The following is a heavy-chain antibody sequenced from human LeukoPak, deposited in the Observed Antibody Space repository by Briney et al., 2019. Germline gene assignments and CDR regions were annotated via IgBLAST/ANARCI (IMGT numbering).Heavy chain of an antibody. V-gene: IGHV3-7*01. CDR2: IKQDGSEK. CDR1: GFTFSSYW. CDR3: ARSRYGDY. J-gene: IGHJ4*02. Sequence: GALRLSCAASGFTFSSYWMIWVRQAPGKGPEWVANIKQDGSEKSYVDSVKGRFTISRDNAKNSLYLQINSLRAEDTAVYYCARSRYGDYWGQGTLVTASS. D-gene: IGHD3-16*01.